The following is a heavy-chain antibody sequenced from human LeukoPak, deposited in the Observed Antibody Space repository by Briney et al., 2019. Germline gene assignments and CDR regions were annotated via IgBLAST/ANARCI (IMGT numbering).Heavy chain of an antibody. V-gene: IGHV3-48*01. CDR1: GFTFSSNY. CDR2: ISSSSSTI. J-gene: IGHJ4*02. D-gene: IGHD3-16*01. Sequence: PGGSLRLSCAASGFTFSSNYMSWVRQAPGKGLEWVSYISSSSSTIYYADSVKGRFTISRDNAKNSLYLQMNSLRAEDTAVYYCARAARGPFDYWGQGTLVTVSS. CDR3: ARAARGPFDY.